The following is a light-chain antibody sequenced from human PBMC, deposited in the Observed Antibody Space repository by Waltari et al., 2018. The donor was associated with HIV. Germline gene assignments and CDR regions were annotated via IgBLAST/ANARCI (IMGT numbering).Light chain of an antibody. V-gene: IGKV3-20*01. CDR3: HQDGSSPVT. Sequence: EIVLTQSPRPLPLSPGERPTPSCRASQSVNSNYVACYQHPRGQPPRLVIDGATSRATGIPDRCSGRGSGTDFTLTIRRLEPEDAAVYFWHQDGSSPVTFGPGTKVDIK. J-gene: IGKJ3*01. CDR2: GAT. CDR1: QSVNSNY.